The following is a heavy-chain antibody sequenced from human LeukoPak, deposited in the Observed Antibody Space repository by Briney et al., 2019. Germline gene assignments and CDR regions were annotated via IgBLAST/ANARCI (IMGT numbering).Heavy chain of an antibody. CDR3: AKSGQAFTSGFDY. CDR2: VYSGGTT. V-gene: IGHV3-NL1*01. CDR1: GFTFSGYG. Sequence: PGGSLRLSCAASGFTFSGYGIHWVRQAPGRGLEWVAVVYSGGTTYYADSVRGRLTISRDNSKNTLYLQMNSLRVEDTAVYYCAKSGQAFTSGFDYWGQGTRVTVSS. D-gene: IGHD2-8*01. J-gene: IGHJ4*02.